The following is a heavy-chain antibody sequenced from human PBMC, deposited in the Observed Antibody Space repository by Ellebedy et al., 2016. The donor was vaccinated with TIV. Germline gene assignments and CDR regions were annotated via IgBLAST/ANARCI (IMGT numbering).Heavy chain of an antibody. V-gene: IGHV3-23*01. CDR1: GFTFSGYA. Sequence: GESLKISCVASGFTFSGYAMSWVRQAPGKGLEWVSGINNGGRTTSYADSVKGRFTISRDNSRSTLSLQMNSLRAEDSAVYYCAKDMVFGDGKWEIDVWGQGTTVTVSS. CDR2: INNGGRTT. CDR3: AKDMVFGDGKWEIDV. J-gene: IGHJ6*02. D-gene: IGHD1-26*01.